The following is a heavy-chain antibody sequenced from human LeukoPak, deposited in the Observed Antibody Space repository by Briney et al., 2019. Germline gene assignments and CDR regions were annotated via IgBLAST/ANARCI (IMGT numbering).Heavy chain of an antibody. CDR3: AKGPLRGTAAAIDY. CDR2: ISYDGRNK. Sequence: TGGSLRLSCAASGFTFNNYGMHWVRQAPGKGLEWVAVISYDGRNKHYPDSVKGRFTISRDISTDTLWLQMDSLRPEDTAVYYCAKGPLRGTAAAIDYWGQGTLVTVSS. V-gene: IGHV3-30*18. J-gene: IGHJ4*02. CDR1: GFTFNNYG. D-gene: IGHD2-2*01.